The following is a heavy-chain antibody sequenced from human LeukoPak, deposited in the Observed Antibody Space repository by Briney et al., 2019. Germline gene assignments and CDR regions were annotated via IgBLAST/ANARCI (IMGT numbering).Heavy chain of an antibody. V-gene: IGHV1-18*03. J-gene: IGHJ4*02. CDR1: GYTFTSYG. D-gene: IGHD3-3*01. Sequence: ASVKVSCTASGYTFTSYGISWVRQAPGQGLEWMGWISAYNGNTKYSQKFQDRVTITRDTSASTAYMEVSSLRSEDMAVYYCARGGYDFWSGSPHDYWGQGTLVTVSS. CDR2: ISAYNGNT. CDR3: ARGGYDFWSGSPHDY.